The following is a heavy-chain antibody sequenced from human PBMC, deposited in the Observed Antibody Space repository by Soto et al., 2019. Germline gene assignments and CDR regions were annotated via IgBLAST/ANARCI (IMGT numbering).Heavy chain of an antibody. Sequence: TGGSLRLSCAASGFTVSSNYMSWVRQAPGKGLEWVSVIYSCGSTYYADSVKGRFTISRHNSKNTLFLQMNSLRAEDTAVYYCAKNWDTTFSSSSHWGQGTLVTVSS. D-gene: IGHD6-6*01. CDR2: IYSCGST. CDR1: GFTVSSNY. J-gene: IGHJ4*02. V-gene: IGHV3-53*01. CDR3: AKNWDTTFSSSSH.